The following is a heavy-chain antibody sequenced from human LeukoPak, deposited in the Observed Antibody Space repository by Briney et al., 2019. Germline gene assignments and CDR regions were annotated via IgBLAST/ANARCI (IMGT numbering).Heavy chain of an antibody. V-gene: IGHV3-48*02. CDR3: AKGAYTGSWVGFDY. J-gene: IGHJ4*02. CDR1: GFTFSDFS. Sequence: GGSVRLSCAASGFTFSDFSMNWVRQAPGRGLEGLSNISNSGTTIWYADSVKGRFTSPRDNAKNSLYLQMNSLRDEDTAVYYCAKGAYTGSWVGFDYWGQGTLVTVSS. CDR2: ISNSGTTI. D-gene: IGHD2-2*02.